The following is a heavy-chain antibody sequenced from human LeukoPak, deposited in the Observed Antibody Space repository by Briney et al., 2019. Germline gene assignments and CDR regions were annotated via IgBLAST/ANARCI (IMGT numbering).Heavy chain of an antibody. D-gene: IGHD4-17*01. CDR2: ISYDGSNK. V-gene: IGHV3-30*04. CDR3: ARDGTTDYGDYVGGFFGY. J-gene: IGHJ4*02. CDR1: GFTFSSYA. Sequence: PGGSLRLSCAASGFTFSSYAMHWVRQAPGKGLEWVAVISYDGSNKYYADSVEGRFTISRDNSKNTLYLQMNSLRAEDTAVYYCARDGTTDYGDYVGGFFGYWGQGTLVTVSS.